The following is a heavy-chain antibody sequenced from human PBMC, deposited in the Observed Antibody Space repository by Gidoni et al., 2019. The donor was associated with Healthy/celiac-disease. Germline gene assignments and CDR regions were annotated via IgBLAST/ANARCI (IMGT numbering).Heavy chain of an antibody. V-gene: IGHV3-21*01. D-gene: IGHD1-26*01. J-gene: IGHJ4*02. CDR3: ARVFGPGGGSYQFDY. CDR2: ISSSSSYI. CDR1: GFTFSSYS. Sequence: VESGGGLVKPGGSLRLSCAASGFTFSSYSMNWVRQAPGKGLEWVSSISSSSSYIYYADSVKGRFTISRDNAKNSLYLQMNSLRAEDTAVYYCARVFGPGGGSYQFDYWGQGTLVTVSS.